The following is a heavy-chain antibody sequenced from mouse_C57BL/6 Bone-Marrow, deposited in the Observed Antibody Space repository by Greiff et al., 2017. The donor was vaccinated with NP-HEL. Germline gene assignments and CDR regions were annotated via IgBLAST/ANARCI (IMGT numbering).Heavy chain of an antibody. V-gene: IGHV1-63*01. CDR2: IYPGGGYP. D-gene: IGHD2-3*01. CDR3: ARGDDGYAWFAY. J-gene: IGHJ3*01. CDR1: GYTFTNYW. Sequence: VKVVESGAELVRPGTSVKMSCKASGYTFTNYWIAWAKPRPGHGLAWIGDIYPGGGYPNYNEKFKGKATLTADKSSSTAYMQFSSLTSEDSAIYYCARGDDGYAWFAYWGQGTLGTVSA.